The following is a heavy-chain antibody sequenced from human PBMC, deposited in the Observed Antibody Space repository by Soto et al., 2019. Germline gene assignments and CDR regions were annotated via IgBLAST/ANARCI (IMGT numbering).Heavy chain of an antibody. CDR2: IYYSGST. CDR1: GGSISSSSYY. V-gene: IGHV4-39*01. Sequence: SETLSLTCTVSGGSISSSSYYWGWIRQPPGKGLEWIGSIYYSGSTYYNPSLKSRVTISVDTSKNQFSLKLSSVTAADTAVYYCARHATDRGVHLDYWGQGTLVTVSS. J-gene: IGHJ4*02. D-gene: IGHD3-10*01. CDR3: ARHATDRGVHLDY.